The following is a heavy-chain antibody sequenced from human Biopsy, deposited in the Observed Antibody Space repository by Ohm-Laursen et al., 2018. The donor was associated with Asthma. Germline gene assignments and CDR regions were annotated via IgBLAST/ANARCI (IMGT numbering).Heavy chain of an antibody. V-gene: IGHV1-24*01. D-gene: IGHD4-17*01. CDR3: ASDFPKDYVRYNFQF. CDR1: GYSLTDLS. Sequence: ASVRVSCKISGYSLTDLSMHWVRQAPGQGLEWMGGHDHEEGGTVNAWRFQGRVTMTEDTSTDTAYMGLSSLSSDDTAVYYCASDFPKDYVRYNFQFWGQGTLVTVSS. J-gene: IGHJ4*02. CDR2: HDHEEGGT.